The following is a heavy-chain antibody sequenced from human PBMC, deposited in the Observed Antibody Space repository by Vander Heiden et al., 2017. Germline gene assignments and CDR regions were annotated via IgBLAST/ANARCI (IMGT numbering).Heavy chain of an antibody. J-gene: IGHJ4*02. V-gene: IGHV3-33*01. Sequence: VHLVESEEGVVQPGTSRRLSCVGSGFSFSVSGMYWVRQAPGKGLEWVAVIWHDGSEKYYADSVKGRFTISRDNSKNTVYLEMDSLRVEDTAVYYCAREIQSSYSHWGLGTQVTVSS. CDR3: AREIQSSYSH. D-gene: IGHD3-22*01. CDR1: GFSFSVSG. CDR2: IWHDGSEK.